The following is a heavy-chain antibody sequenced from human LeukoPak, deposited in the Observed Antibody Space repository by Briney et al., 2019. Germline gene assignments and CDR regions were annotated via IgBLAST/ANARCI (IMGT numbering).Heavy chain of an antibody. J-gene: IGHJ4*02. CDR1: GFTFSSYS. CDR3: ARGLPAHEMLVVAAPFDY. V-gene: IGHV3-21*01. Sequence: GGSLRLSCAASGFTFSSYSMNWVRQAPGKGLEWVSSISSSSSYIYYADSVKGRFTISRDNAKNSLYLQMNSLRAEDTAVYYCARGLPAHEMLVVAAPFDYWGQGTLVTVSS. CDR2: ISSSSSYI. D-gene: IGHD2-15*01.